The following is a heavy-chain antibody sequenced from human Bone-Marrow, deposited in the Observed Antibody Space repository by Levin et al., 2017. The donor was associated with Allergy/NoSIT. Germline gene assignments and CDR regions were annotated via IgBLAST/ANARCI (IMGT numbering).Heavy chain of an antibody. CDR3: DAGVPQFVPQVDY. D-gene: IGHD5-24*01. J-gene: IGHJ4*02. Sequence: GGSLRLTCAVSGFTVSGAWMSWGRQAPGKGLEWFARNKSGGTTEYAAPVKGRFTLSRDDSKNTLHLQMNNPQVEDTSVYYCDAGVPQFVPQVDYWGQGALVTVSS. V-gene: IGHV3-15*01. CDR1: GFTVSGAW. CDR2: NKSGGTT.